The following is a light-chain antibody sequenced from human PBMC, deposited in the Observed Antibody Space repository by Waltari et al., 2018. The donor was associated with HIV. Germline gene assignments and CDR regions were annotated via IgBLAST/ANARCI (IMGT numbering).Light chain of an antibody. Sequence: QSVLTQPPSVSGAPWQRVTISCTGSSSNIGAGYEVHWYQQLPGTGPKLLIYDINNRPSGVPDRFSGSKSGTSASLAITGLQAEDEADYYCQSYDSSLSGVRFGGGTKLTVL. V-gene: IGLV1-40*01. CDR3: QSYDSSLSGVR. CDR2: DIN. CDR1: SSNIGAGYE. J-gene: IGLJ2*01.